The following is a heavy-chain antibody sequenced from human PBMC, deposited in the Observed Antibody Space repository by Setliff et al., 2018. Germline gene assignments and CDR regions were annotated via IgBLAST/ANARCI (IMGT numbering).Heavy chain of an antibody. D-gene: IGHD4-17*01. CDR2: IYYSGST. V-gene: IGHV4-31*03. CDR3: ARGRLLYVGDSHYFDN. CDR1: GGSISSGGYY. J-gene: IGHJ4*02. Sequence: SETLSLTCTVSGGSISSGGYYWSWIRQHPGKGLEWIGYIYYSGSTYYNPSLKSRVTISVDTSKNQFSLQLTSVTATDTAVYYCARGRLLYVGDSHYFDNWGQGTLVTVSS.